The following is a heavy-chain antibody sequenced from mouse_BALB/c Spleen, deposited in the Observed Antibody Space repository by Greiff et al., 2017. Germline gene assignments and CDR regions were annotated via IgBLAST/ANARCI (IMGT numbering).Heavy chain of an antibody. Sequence: EVQLQQSGPELVKPGASVKISCKASGYSFTGYYMHWVKQSHVKSLEWIGRINPYNGATSYNQNFKDKASLTVDKSSSTAYMELHSLTSEDSAVYYCALDLLEGAMDYWGQGTSVTVSS. D-gene: IGHD2-1*01. CDR1: GYSFTGYY. J-gene: IGHJ4*01. CDR2: INPYNGAT. V-gene: IGHV1-31*01. CDR3: ALDLLEGAMDY.